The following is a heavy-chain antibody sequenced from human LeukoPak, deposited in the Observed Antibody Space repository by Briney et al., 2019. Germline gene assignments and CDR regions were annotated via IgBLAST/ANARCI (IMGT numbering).Heavy chain of an antibody. D-gene: IGHD3-3*01. J-gene: IGHJ4*02. Sequence: SETLSLTCAVYGGSFSGYYWSWIRQPPGKGLEWIGEINHSGSTNYNPSLKSRVTISVDTSKNQFSLKLSSVTAADTAVYYCARLSKRITIFGVVPDYWGQGTLVTVSS. V-gene: IGHV4-34*01. CDR1: GGSFSGYY. CDR3: ARLSKRITIFGVVPDY. CDR2: INHSGST.